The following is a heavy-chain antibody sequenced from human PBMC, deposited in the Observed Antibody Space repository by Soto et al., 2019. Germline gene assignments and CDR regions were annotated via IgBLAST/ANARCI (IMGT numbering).Heavy chain of an antibody. CDR3: ETPRDYSGYVYDY. CDR1: SGSINIYY. D-gene: IGHD5-12*01. Sequence: PSETLSLTCTVSSGSINIYYWSWIRQPPGKGLEWIGYIYYSGSTNYNPSLKSRVTISLDTSKNQVSLRLSSVTAADTAVYYCETPRDYSGYVYDYWGPGNLVNVS. CDR2: IYYSGST. J-gene: IGHJ4*03. V-gene: IGHV4-59*01.